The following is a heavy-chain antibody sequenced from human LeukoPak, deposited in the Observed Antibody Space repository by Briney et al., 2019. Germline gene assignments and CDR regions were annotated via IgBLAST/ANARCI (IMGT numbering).Heavy chain of an antibody. J-gene: IGHJ4*02. CDR2: IRSKAYGVIR. V-gene: IGHV3-49*04. CDR3: TRDTAEFYDSSGYAGD. D-gene: IGHD3-22*01. Sequence: GGSLRLSCTASGFILGEYAMSWVRQAPGKGREGVSFIRSKAYGVIREYAASVKGRFTISRDDSKSVAYLQINSLKTEDTAVYYCTRDTAEFYDSSGYAGDWGQGTLVTVSS. CDR1: GFILGEYA.